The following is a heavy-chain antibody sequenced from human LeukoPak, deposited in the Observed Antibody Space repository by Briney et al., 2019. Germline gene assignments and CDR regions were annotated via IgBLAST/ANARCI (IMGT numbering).Heavy chain of an antibody. V-gene: IGHV3-48*01. D-gene: IGHD2-2*01. CDR2: ISGSDSTI. CDR3: AKAELYCSSTSCYYGY. CDR1: GFTFSSYS. Sequence: GGSLRLSCAASGFTFSSYSMNWVRQAPGKGLEWVSYISGSDSTIYYADSVKGRFTISRDNSKNTLYLQMNSLRAEDTAVYYCAKAELYCSSTSCYYGYWGQGTLVTVSS. J-gene: IGHJ4*02.